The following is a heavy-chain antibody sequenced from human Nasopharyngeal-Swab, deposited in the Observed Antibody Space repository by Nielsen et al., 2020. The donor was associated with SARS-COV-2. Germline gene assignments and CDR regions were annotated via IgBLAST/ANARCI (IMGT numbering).Heavy chain of an antibody. CDR3: ARGGPRISAAGTGFDY. V-gene: IGHV4-39*01. CDR1: GGSISSSSYY. Sequence: SETLSLTCTVSGGSISSSSYYWGWIRQPPGKGLEWIGSIYYSGSTYYNPSLKSRVTISVETSKNQFSLKLSSVTAADTAVYYCARGGPRISAAGTGFDYWGQGTLVTVSS. CDR2: IYYSGST. J-gene: IGHJ4*02. D-gene: IGHD6-13*01.